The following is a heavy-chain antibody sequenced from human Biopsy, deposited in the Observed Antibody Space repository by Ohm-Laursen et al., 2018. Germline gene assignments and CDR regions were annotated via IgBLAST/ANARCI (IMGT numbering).Heavy chain of an antibody. CDR3: ARDFNYDGGGSFNFDY. J-gene: IGHJ4*02. D-gene: IGHD3-22*01. CDR1: GYTFTNYN. CDR2: MNPNSGNT. Sequence: ASVKVSCKAFGYTFTNYNVNWVRQATGQGLEWMGWMNPNSGNTGYAQKFQGRVTMTRNTSISTAYMELSSLTSVDTAVYYCARDFNYDGGGSFNFDYWGQGTLVTVSS. V-gene: IGHV1-8*01.